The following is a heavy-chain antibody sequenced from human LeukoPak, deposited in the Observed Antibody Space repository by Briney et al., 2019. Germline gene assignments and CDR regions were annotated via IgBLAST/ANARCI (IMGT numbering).Heavy chain of an antibody. CDR1: GGSFSGYY. D-gene: IGHD5-18*01. Sequence: SETLSLTCAVYGGSFSGYYWSWIRQPPGKGLEWIGEINHSGSTNYNPSLKSRVTISVDTSKNQFSLKLNSVTAADTAVYYCGREAVDTALPRGIRYWGRGTLVIVSS. CDR3: GREAVDTALPRGIRY. CDR2: INHSGST. J-gene: IGHJ4*02. V-gene: IGHV4-34*01.